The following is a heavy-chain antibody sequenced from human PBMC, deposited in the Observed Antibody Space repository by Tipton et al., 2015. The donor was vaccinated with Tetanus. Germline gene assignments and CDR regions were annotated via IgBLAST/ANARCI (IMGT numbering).Heavy chain of an antibody. CDR2: INHSGST. V-gene: IGHV4-34*01. D-gene: IGHD6-13*01. CDR1: GGSFSGFY. J-gene: IGHJ6*02. Sequence: TLSLTCAVYGGSFSGFYWSWIRQPPGKGLEWIGEINHSGSTNYNPSLKSRVTTSVDTSKNHFSLKLSSVTAADTAVYYCARGQAAGFTVGYYYYYYGMDVWGQGTTVTVSS. CDR3: ARGQAAGFTVGYYYYYYGMDV.